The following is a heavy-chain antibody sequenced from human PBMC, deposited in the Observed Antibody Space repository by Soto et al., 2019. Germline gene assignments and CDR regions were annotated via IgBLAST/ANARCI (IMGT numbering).Heavy chain of an antibody. J-gene: IGHJ4*02. CDR3: VSYRGAFYFDH. D-gene: IGHD4-4*01. Sequence: PSETLSLTCTVSGGSMSSNYWSWIRQSPAKGLEWIGFVYYGGTNYNPSFESRVTMSVDTPKKQFSLELTDVTVADTAVYYCVSYRGAFYFDHWGQGTLVTVSS. CDR2: VYYGGT. CDR1: GGSMSSNY. V-gene: IGHV4-59*01.